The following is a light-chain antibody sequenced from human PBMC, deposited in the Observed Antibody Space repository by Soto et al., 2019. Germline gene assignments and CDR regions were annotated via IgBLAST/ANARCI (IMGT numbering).Light chain of an antibody. V-gene: IGLV3-21*02. CDR2: DDT. CDR1: DIGDKS. CDR3: QVWDGSLPGEV. Sequence: SYELTQPPSVSVGPGQTANITCGGSDIGDKSVFWYQQRPGQAPVVVVSDDTDRPSGIPDRFSGINSGNTATLTISRVEVGDEADYYCQVWDGSLPGEVFGGGTQLTVL. J-gene: IGLJ2*01.